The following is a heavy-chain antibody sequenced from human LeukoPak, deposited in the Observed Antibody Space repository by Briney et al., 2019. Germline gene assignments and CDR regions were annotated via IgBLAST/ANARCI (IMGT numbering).Heavy chain of an antibody. J-gene: IGHJ4*02. CDR3: ARGDLWLGH. CDR2: IKSDGSEE. Sequence: GGSLRLSCAASGFTVSSNYMSWVRQAPGKGLEWVANIKSDGSEEYYGDSAKGRFTISRDNAKNSLYLQMNSLRVEDTAVYYCARGDLWLGHWGQGSLVTVSS. V-gene: IGHV3-7*01. CDR1: GFTVSSNY. D-gene: IGHD3-10*01.